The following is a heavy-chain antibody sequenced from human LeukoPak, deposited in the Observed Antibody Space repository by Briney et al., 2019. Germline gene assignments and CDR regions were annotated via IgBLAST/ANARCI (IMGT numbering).Heavy chain of an antibody. CDR3: ARGTDSSRNFDY. CDR2: INHSGST. V-gene: IGHV4-34*01. CDR1: GGSFSGYY. D-gene: IGHD6-13*01. Sequence: SETLSLTCAVYGGSFSGYYWTWIRQPPGEGLQWIGEINHSGSTTFNPSLKSRVTMSVDTSKNQFSLNLRSVTAADTAAYYCARGTDSSRNFDYWGQGTLVTVSS. J-gene: IGHJ4*02.